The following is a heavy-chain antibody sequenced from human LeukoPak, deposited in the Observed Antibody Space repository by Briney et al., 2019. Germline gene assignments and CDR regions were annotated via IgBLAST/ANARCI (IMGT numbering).Heavy chain of an antibody. J-gene: IGHJ4*02. CDR1: GGSISSGGYY. Sequence: PSETLSLTCTVSGGSISSGGYYWSWIRQPPGKGLEWIGEINHSGSTNYNPSLKSRVTISVDTSKNQFSLKLSSVTAADTAVYYCATPRYCSGGSCYSGGYDYWGQGTLVTVSS. V-gene: IGHV4-39*07. CDR2: INHSGST. CDR3: ATPRYCSGGSCYSGGYDY. D-gene: IGHD2-15*01.